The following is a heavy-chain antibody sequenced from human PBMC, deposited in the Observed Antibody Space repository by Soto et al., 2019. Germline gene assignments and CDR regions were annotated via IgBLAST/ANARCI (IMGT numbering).Heavy chain of an antibody. CDR2: IYYSGST. CDR1: GGSISSGGYY. CDR3: AREVRYFDWSIDY. J-gene: IGHJ4*02. D-gene: IGHD3-9*01. Sequence: SETLSLTCTVSGGSISSGGYYWSWIRQHPGKGLEWIGYIYYSGSTYYNPSLKSRVTISVDTSKNQFSLKLSSVTAADTAVYYCAREVRYFDWSIDYWGQGTLVTVSS. V-gene: IGHV4-31*03.